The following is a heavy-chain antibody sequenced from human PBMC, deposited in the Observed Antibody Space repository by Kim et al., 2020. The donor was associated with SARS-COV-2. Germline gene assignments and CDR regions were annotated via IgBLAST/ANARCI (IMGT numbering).Heavy chain of an antibody. J-gene: IGHJ2*01. V-gene: IGHV1-18*04. CDR1: GYTFTNYG. Sequence: ASVKVSCKASGYTFTNYGIAWVRQAPGQGLQWMGWISANTGNTNYAQRLQGRVTMTTDTSTSTAYMELRSLRSDDTAIYYCARDGYFDLWGRGTLVTVSS. CDR2: ISANTGNT. CDR3: ARDGYFDL.